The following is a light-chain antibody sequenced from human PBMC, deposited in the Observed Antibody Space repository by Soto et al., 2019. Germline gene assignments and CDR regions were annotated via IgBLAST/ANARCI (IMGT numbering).Light chain of an antibody. V-gene: IGKV3D-15*01. CDR2: GAS. CDR1: QGIDNY. CDR3: QQYSVWPLT. J-gene: IGKJ4*01. Sequence: TQSPSSLSASVGDRVTITCRASQGIDNYLAWYQQKPGQPPRLLIFGASTRATGIPARFSGSGSEAEFALTISTLQSEDFAVYYCQQYSVWPLTFGGGTKVEIK.